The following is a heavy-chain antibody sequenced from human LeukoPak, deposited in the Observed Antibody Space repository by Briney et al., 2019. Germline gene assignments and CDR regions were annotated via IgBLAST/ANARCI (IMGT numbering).Heavy chain of an antibody. D-gene: IGHD3-3*01. CDR3: ARGYDFWSGYNIDY. Sequence: GGSLRLSCAASGFTFSSYSMNWVRQAPGKGLEWVSYISSSSSTIYYADSVKGRFTISRDNAKNSLYLQMNSLRAEDTAVYYCARGYDFWSGYNIDYWGQGTLVTVSS. V-gene: IGHV3-48*01. CDR2: ISSSSSTI. J-gene: IGHJ4*02. CDR1: GFTFSSYS.